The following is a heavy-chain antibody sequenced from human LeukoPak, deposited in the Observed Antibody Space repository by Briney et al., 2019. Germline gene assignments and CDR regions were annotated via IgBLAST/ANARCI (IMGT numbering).Heavy chain of an antibody. Sequence: PGGSLRLSCEASGFTFSTYNMNWVRQAPGKRLEWVSSITSSSSYAFYADSVKGRFTISRDNAKSSLYLQMNNLRAEDTAVYYCASASYYYDSSGLSWGQGTLVTVSS. J-gene: IGHJ4*02. CDR2: ITSSSSYA. V-gene: IGHV3-21*01. CDR1: GFTFSTYN. CDR3: ASASYYYDSSGLS. D-gene: IGHD3-22*01.